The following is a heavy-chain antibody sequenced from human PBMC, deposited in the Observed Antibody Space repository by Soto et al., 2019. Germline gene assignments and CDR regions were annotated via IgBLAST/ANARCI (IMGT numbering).Heavy chain of an antibody. V-gene: IGHV3-23*01. CDR3: AKERLILGTYTPDY. CDR2: ISGSGGST. Sequence: EVQLLESGGGLVQPGGSLRLSCAASGFTFSNYAMNWVRQAPGMGLEWVSVISGSGGSTYYADSVKGRFTISRDNSKNTLFLQMNNLRAEDTAVYYCAKERLILGTYTPDYWGQGALVTVSS. J-gene: IGHJ4*02. D-gene: IGHD3-16*01. CDR1: GFTFSNYA.